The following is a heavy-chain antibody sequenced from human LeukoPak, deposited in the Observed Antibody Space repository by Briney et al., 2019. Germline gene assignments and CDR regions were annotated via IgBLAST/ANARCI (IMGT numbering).Heavy chain of an antibody. CDR1: GFTFSSYE. J-gene: IGHJ6*03. Sequence: PGGSLRLSCAASGFTFSSYELNWVRQAPGKGLEWVSYISDTGSTIYYADSVEGRFTISRDNAKNSLYLQMNSLRAEDTAVYYCARVGNSYYYYYMDVWGKGTTVTVSS. CDR3: ARVGNSYYYYYMDV. CDR2: ISDTGSTI. V-gene: IGHV3-48*03. D-gene: IGHD1-7*01.